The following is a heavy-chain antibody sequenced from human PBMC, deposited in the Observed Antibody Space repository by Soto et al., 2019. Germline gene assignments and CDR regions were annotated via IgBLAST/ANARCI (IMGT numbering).Heavy chain of an antibody. CDR2: INAGNGNT. J-gene: IGHJ4*02. Sequence: ASVKVSCKASGYTFTSYAMHWVRQAPGQRLEWMGWINAGNGNTKYSQKFQGRVTITRDTSASTAYMELTSLRSEDTAVYYCARSSGYYYVGYWGQGTLVTVSS. CDR1: GYTFTSYA. D-gene: IGHD3-22*01. CDR3: ARSSGYYYVGY. V-gene: IGHV1-3*01.